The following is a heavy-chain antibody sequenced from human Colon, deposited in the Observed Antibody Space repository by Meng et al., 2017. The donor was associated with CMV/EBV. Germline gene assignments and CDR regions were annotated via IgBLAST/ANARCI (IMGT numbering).Heavy chain of an antibody. D-gene: IGHD2-15*01. CDR3: ARDPGLGWSDY. CDR2: MNPNSGNT. Sequence: ASVKVSCKASGYTFTSYDINWVRQATGQGLEWMGWMNPNSGNTGYAQKFQGRVTMTKDMSTSTVYIEVGSLTSDDTAVYYCARDPGLGWSDYWGQGTLVTVSS. J-gene: IGHJ4*02. CDR1: GYTFTSYD. V-gene: IGHV1-8*01.